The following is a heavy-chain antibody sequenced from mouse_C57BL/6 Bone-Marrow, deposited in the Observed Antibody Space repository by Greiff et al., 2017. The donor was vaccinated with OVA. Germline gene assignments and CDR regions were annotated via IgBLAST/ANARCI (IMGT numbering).Heavy chain of an antibody. J-gene: IGHJ3*01. V-gene: IGHV5-9-1*02. CDR3: TRVRQGFAY. CDR1: GFPFRSSA. CDR2: ISSGGDYL. D-gene: IGHD3-2*01. Sequence: EVQGVESGGGLVKPGGSLKLSCAAPGFPFRSSAMSWVRQTPAKRLAWVAYISSGGDYLYYAYTVKGRFTISRDNARNTLYLQMSSLKSEDTAMYYCTRVRQGFAYWGQGTLVTVSA.